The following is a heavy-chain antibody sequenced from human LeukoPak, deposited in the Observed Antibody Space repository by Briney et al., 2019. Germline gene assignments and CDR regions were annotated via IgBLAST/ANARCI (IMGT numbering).Heavy chain of an antibody. Sequence: SETLSLTCTVSGGSISSGSYHWSWIRQPAGKGLEWIGRIYTSGSTNYNPSLKSRVTISVDTSKNQFSLKLSSVTAADTAVYYCAREKGRGYSYGYSDALGIWGQGTMVTVSS. CDR3: AREKGRGYSYGYSDALGI. CDR2: IYTSGST. J-gene: IGHJ3*02. CDR1: GGSISSGSYH. D-gene: IGHD5-18*01. V-gene: IGHV4-61*02.